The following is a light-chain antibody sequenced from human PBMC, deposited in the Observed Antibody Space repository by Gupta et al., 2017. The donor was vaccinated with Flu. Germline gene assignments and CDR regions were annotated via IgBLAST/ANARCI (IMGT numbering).Light chain of an antibody. V-gene: IGLV2-18*02. CDR2: EVS. CDR1: SSDVGRYNR. J-gene: IGLJ1*01. CDR3: TSYTSDSTYV. Sequence: QSALTQPPSVSGSPGQSVTISCTGTSSDVGRYNRVSWYQQSPGTAPKLMIYEVSKRPAGVPDRFSGSKAGNTASLTISGLQAEDEADYYCTSYTSDSTYVFGTGTKVTVL.